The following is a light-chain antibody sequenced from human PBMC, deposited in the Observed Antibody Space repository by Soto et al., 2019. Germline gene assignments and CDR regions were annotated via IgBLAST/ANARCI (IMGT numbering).Light chain of an antibody. CDR2: KAS. Sequence: DIQMTQSPSILSASVGDRVTITCRASQSISSWLAWYQQKPGKAPNLLIYKASHLENGVPSRFSGSGSGTEFTLTISSLQPGDVANYYCQHDNTYPWTFGQGTKV. CDR3: QHDNTYPWT. CDR1: QSISSW. J-gene: IGKJ1*01. V-gene: IGKV1-5*03.